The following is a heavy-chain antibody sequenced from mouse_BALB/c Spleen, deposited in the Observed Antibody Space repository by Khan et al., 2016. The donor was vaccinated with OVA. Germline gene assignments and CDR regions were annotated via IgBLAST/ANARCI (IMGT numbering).Heavy chain of an antibody. J-gene: IGHJ3*01. CDR1: GYSFTSYL. D-gene: IGHD2-12*01. V-gene: IGHV1-5*01. CDR3: TRVGYSAFAF. Sequence: VHVKQSGTVLARPGASVKMSCKASGYSFTSYLIHWVKQRPGQGLEWIGDIYPGNSDTNYNQKFKEKAKLSLGTSASPAYMELSSLTNEDSAVYYCTRVGYSAFAFWGQGTLVTVSS. CDR2: IYPGNSDT.